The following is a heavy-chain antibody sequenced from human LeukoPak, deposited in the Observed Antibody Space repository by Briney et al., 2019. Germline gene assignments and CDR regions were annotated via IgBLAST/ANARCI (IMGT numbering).Heavy chain of an antibody. Sequence: PGGSLRLSCAASGFIFSNYWMSWVRQAPGKGLEWVANIKEDGGEEYYVDSVKGRFTISRDNAKNSLYLQMNSLRAEDTAVYFCATEDHTIYYDRGGYYNNWGQGTLVTVSS. CDR3: ATEDHTIYYDRGGYYNN. D-gene: IGHD3-9*01. CDR1: GFIFSNYW. J-gene: IGHJ4*02. CDR2: IKEDGGEE. V-gene: IGHV3-7*01.